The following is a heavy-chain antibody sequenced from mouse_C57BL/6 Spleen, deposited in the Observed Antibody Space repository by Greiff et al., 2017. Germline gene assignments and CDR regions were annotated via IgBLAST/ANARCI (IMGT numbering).Heavy chain of an antibody. V-gene: IGHV1-82*01. CDR3: ARKGDYGNYPLGY. CDR1: GYAFSSSW. J-gene: IGHJ2*01. CDR2: IYPGDGDT. D-gene: IGHD2-1*01. Sequence: QVQLQQSGPELVKPGASVKISCKASGYAFSSSWLNWVKQRPGKGLEWIGRIYPGDGDTNYNGKFKGKATLTADKSSSTAYMQLSSLTSEDSAVYFCARKGDYGNYPLGYWGQGTTLTVSS.